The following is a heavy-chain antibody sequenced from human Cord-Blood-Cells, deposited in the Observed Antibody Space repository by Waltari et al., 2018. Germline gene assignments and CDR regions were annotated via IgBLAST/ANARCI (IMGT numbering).Heavy chain of an antibody. J-gene: IGHJ3*02. D-gene: IGHD2-2*01. CDR2: ISGSSRYI. Sequence: EVQLVESGGGLVKPGGSLRLSCAASGFTFSSYSMNWVSQAPGKGVEWVSSISGSSRYIYYAEAVKGRFTISRDNAKNSLYLQMNSLRAEDTAVYYCARWSPYCSRTSCYDAFDIWGQGTMVTVSS. V-gene: IGHV3-21*01. CDR1: GFTFSSYS. CDR3: ARWSPYCSRTSCYDAFDI.